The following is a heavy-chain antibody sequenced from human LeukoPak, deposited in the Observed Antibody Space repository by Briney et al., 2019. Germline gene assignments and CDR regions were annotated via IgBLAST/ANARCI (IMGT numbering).Heavy chain of an antibody. J-gene: IGHJ4*02. D-gene: IGHD3-22*01. V-gene: IGHV3-48*03. CDR1: GFTFSSYE. CDR3: AREIYYYDSSGYSY. Sequence: GGSLRLSCAASGFTFSSYEMNGVRQAPGKGLEWVSYISSSGSTIYYADSVKGRFTISRDNAKNSLYLQMNSLRAEDTAVYYCAREIYYYDSSGYSYWGQGTLVTVSS. CDR2: ISSSGSTI.